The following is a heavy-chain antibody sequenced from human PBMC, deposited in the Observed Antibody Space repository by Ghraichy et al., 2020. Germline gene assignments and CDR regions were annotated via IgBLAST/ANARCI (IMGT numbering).Heavy chain of an antibody. CDR3: AKEPNYDSHFGY. J-gene: IGHJ4*02. D-gene: IGHD3-3*01. CDR1: GFTLTNSG. V-gene: IGHV3-23*01. CDR2: ISADGDYK. Sequence: GGSLRLSCVVSGFTLTNSGMNWVRQPPGKGLEWVSRISADGDYKHYRDSVKGRFTISRDKSRNTLYLQMDSLRADDTAVYYCAKEPNYDSHFGYWGQGTPVSVSS.